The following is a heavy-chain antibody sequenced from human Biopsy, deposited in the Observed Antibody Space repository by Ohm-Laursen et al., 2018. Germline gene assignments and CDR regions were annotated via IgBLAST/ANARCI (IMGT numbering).Heavy chain of an antibody. CDR2: TYTSGSP. V-gene: IGHV4-4*07. D-gene: IGHD1-26*01. CDR3: ARGTGRYYVYGAFDI. Sequence: PSQTLSLTCTVSGDSINNYYWSWIRQPAGKGLEWIGRTYTSGSPNYNLSLESRVTMSVDTSKNQFSLNLRSVTAADTAVYYCARGTGRYYVYGAFDIWGQGTVVTVSS. CDR1: GDSINNYY. J-gene: IGHJ3*02.